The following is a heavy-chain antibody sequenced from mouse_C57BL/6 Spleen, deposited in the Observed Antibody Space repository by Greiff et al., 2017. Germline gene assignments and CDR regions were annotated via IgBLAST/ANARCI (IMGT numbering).Heavy chain of an antibody. J-gene: IGHJ2*01. CDR1: GFTFSSYA. D-gene: IGHD1-1*02. V-gene: IGHV5-4*01. CDR2: ISDGGSYT. CDR3: ARDGVGGDFDY. Sequence: EVKLVESGGGLVKPGGSLKLSCAASGFTFSSYAMSWVRQTPEKRLEWVATISDGGSYTYYPDNVKGRFTISRDNAKNNLYLQMSHLKSEDTAMYYCARDGVGGDFDYWGQGTTLTVSS.